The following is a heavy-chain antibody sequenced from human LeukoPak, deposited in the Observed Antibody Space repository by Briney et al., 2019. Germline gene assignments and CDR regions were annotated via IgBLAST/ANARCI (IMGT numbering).Heavy chain of an antibody. D-gene: IGHD3-22*01. CDR1: GYTFTSYY. CDR2: INPNSGGT. J-gene: IGHJ4*02. CDR3: ARAGGRTNYYDSSGYEYYFDY. Sequence: ASVKVSCKASGYTFTSYYMHWVRQAPGQGLEWMGWINPNSGGTNYAQEFQGRVTMTRDTSISTAYMELSRLRSDDTAVYYCARAGGRTNYYDSSGYEYYFDYWGQGTLVTVSS. V-gene: IGHV1-2*02.